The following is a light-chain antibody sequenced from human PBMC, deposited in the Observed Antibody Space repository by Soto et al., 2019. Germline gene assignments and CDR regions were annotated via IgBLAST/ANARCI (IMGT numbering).Light chain of an antibody. J-gene: IGLJ3*02. V-gene: IGLV2-14*01. CDR3: LSYTKGNTPMV. Sequence: QSALTQPASVSGSPGQSITISCTGTSNDIGTYNYVSWYQQHPGKAPKLIIFEVTNRPSGVSTRFSGSKSGDTASLTISGLQREDEADYYCLSYTKGNTPMVFGGGTKLTVL. CDR1: SNDIGTYNY. CDR2: EVT.